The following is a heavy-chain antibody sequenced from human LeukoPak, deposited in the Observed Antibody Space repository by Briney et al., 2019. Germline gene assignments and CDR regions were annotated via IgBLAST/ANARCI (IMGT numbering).Heavy chain of an antibody. CDR1: EFPFSDYA. V-gene: IGHV3-23*01. Sequence: TGGSLRLSCAVSEFPFSDYAMTWVRQAPGKGLEWVSSISGSSGSTYYADSVKGRFTISRDNSKNTLYLQMMSLRDEDTAVYYCATHFTTVALGFDYWGQGTPVTVSS. J-gene: IGHJ4*02. D-gene: IGHD6-19*01. CDR3: ATHFTTVALGFDY. CDR2: ISGSSGST.